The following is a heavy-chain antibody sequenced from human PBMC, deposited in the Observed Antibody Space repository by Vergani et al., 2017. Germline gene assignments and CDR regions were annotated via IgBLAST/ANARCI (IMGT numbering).Heavy chain of an antibody. Sequence: QVQLVQSGAEVKKPGASVKVSCKASGHTFTRYYMHWVRQAPGQGLEWMGIINPTGGSTSYAQKFQGRVTMTRDTSTSTVYMELRSLRSEDTAVYYCARGSGTLLEWFTNWFDPWGQGTLVTVSS. CDR3: ARGSGTLLEWFTNWFDP. J-gene: IGHJ5*02. CDR1: GHTFTRYY. D-gene: IGHD3-3*01. V-gene: IGHV1-46*01. CDR2: INPTGGST.